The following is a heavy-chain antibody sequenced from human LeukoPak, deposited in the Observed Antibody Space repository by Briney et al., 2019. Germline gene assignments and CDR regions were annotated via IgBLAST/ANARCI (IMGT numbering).Heavy chain of an antibody. CDR3: AKDGSSRPFFDS. CDR2: IHGTGGT. V-gene: IGHV4-4*07. J-gene: IGHJ4*02. D-gene: IGHD6-13*01. Sequence: SETLSLTCTVSGGSIIGYYWSWIRQPAGKGLEWIGRIHGTGGTDYNPSLKSRVTMSVDTSKNQFSLKLTSVTAADTAVYYCAKDGSSRPFFDSWGQGTLVTVSS. CDR1: GGSIIGYY.